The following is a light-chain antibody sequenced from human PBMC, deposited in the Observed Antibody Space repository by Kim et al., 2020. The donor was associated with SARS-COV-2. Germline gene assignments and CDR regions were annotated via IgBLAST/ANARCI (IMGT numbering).Light chain of an antibody. CDR3: QQYNSYWT. Sequence: SASVGDRVTITCRASQSISSWLAWYQQKPGKAPKLLIYDASSLERGVPSRFSGSGSGTEFTLTISSLQPDDFATYYCQQYNSYWTFGQGTKVEIK. V-gene: IGKV1-5*01. J-gene: IGKJ1*01. CDR2: DAS. CDR1: QSISSW.